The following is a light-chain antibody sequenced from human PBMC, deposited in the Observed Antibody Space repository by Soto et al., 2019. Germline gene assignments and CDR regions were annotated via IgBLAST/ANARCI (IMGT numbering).Light chain of an antibody. J-gene: IGKJ4*01. CDR2: LGP. V-gene: IGKV2-28*01. Sequence: DIVMPQSPLSLPVTPGEPASISCRSRQSLLESNGFNYLDWYLQQPGQSPPLLISLGPKLASVVPDRCSGIGSVTHLDLQISIVEADDVGVYYCNQASQTPSPFGGGTQVHSK. CDR3: NQASQTPSP. CDR1: QSLLESNGFNY.